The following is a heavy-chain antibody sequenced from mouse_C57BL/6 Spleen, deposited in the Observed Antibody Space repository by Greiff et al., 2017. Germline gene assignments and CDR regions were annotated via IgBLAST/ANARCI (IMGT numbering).Heavy chain of an antibody. V-gene: IGHV5-16*01. CDR3: ARALYYYGSSYGYVDV. D-gene: IGHD1-1*01. Sequence: EVQLVESEGGLVQPGSSMKLSCTASGFTFSDYYMAWVRQVPEKGLEWVANINYDGSSTYYLDSLKSRFIISRDNAKNILYLQMSSLKSEDTATYYCARALYYYGSSYGYVDVWGTGTTVTVSS. CDR1: GFTFSDYY. J-gene: IGHJ1*03. CDR2: INYDGSST.